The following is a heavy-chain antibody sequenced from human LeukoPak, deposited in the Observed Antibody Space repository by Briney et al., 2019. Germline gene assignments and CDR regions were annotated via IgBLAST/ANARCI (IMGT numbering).Heavy chain of an antibody. Sequence: ASVKVSXKASGGTFSSYAISWVRQAPGQGLEWMGRIIPIFGTANYAQKFQGRVTITTDESTSTAYMELSSLRSEDTAVYYCAMAPRTVPAAIFEWFDPWGQGTLVTVSS. V-gene: IGHV1-69*05. J-gene: IGHJ5*02. CDR3: AMAPRTVPAAIFEWFDP. CDR2: IIPIFGTA. D-gene: IGHD2-2*02. CDR1: GGTFSSYA.